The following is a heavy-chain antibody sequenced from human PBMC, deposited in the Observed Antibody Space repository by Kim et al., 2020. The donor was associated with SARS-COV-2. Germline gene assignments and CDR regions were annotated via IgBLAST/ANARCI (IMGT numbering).Heavy chain of an antibody. CDR3: ARDRQFRGRQWLPDY. Sequence: GGSLRLSCAASGFNFTNYGMYWVRQAPGKGLEWVAVIWYDGINKYYADSVKGRFTISRDNSKNTVSLQMNSLSVEDTAVYFCARDRQFRGRQWLPDYWGQGTLVTVSS. CDR2: IWYDGINK. V-gene: IGHV3-33*07. D-gene: IGHD6-19*01. J-gene: IGHJ4*02. CDR1: GFNFTNYG.